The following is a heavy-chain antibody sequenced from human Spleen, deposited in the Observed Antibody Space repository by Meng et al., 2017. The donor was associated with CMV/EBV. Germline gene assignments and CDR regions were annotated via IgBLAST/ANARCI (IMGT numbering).Heavy chain of an antibody. V-gene: IGHV3-21*01. D-gene: IGHD3-10*01. CDR3: ARWGEGFDY. CDR1: GFSFRIAW. J-gene: IGHJ4*02. CDR2: IDSSSTFI. Sequence: GGSLRLSCAVSGFSFRIAWMTWVRQAPGKGLEWVSSIDSSSTFINYADSVKGRFTISRDNAKNSLYLQMNSLRAEDTAVYYCARWGEGFDYWGQGTLVTVSS.